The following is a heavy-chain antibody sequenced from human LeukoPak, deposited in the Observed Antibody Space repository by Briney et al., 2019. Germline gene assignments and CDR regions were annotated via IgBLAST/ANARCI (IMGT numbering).Heavy chain of an antibody. D-gene: IGHD3-16*01. J-gene: IGHJ4*02. CDR2: INGDGSST. Sequence: PGGSLRLSCAASGFTFSSNWMHWVRQAPGKGLVWVSRINGDGSSTAHAESVKGRFTISRNNADNTLHLQMNSLRAEDTAVYYCARAMSTFGGVRNYFDSWGQGTLVTVSS. CDR1: GFTFSSNW. CDR3: ARAMSTFGGVRNYFDS. V-gene: IGHV3-74*01.